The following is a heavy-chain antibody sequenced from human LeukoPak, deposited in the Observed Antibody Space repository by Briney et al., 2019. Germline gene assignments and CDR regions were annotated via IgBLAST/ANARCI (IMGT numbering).Heavy chain of an antibody. Sequence: ASVKVSCKASGYTFTGYYMHWVRQAPGQGLEWMGWINPNSGGPIYAQKFQGRVTMTWDTSISITYMELRGLRSDDTALYYCARGGNSVSGVVDYWGQGTLVTVSS. CDR3: ARGGNSVSGVVDY. J-gene: IGHJ4*02. CDR2: INPNSGGP. D-gene: IGHD3-3*01. CDR1: GYTFTGYY. V-gene: IGHV1-2*02.